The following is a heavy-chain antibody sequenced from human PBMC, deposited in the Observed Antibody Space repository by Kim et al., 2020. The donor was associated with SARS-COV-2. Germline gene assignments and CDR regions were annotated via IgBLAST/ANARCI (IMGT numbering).Heavy chain of an antibody. D-gene: IGHD3-10*01. V-gene: IGHV3-30*03. J-gene: IGHJ6*02. Sequence: DSGKDRFTISRDNSKNTLYLQMNSLGAEDTAVYYCATSGSGSYYYYGMDVWGQGTTVTVSS. CDR3: ATSGSGSYYYYGMDV.